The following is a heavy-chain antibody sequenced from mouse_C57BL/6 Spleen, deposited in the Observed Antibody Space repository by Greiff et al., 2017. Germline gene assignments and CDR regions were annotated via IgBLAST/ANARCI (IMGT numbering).Heavy chain of an antibody. CDR3: ASPYGSSSYWYFDV. V-gene: IGHV1-81*01. Sequence: VQLQQSGAELARPGASVKLSCKASGYTFTSYGISWVKQRTGQGLEWIGEIYPRSGNTYYNEKFKGKATLTADKSSSTAYMELRSLTSEDSAVYFCASPYGSSSYWYFDVWGTGTTVTVSS. J-gene: IGHJ1*03. D-gene: IGHD1-1*01. CDR1: GYTFTSYG. CDR2: IYPRSGNT.